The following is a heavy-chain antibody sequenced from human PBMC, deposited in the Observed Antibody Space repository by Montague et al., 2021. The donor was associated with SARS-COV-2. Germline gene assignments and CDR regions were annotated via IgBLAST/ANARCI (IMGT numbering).Heavy chain of an antibody. V-gene: IGHV3-53*01. CDR3: ARDRDYYGMDV. CDR1: GFTVSSNY. CDR2: IYSGGST. J-gene: IGHJ6*02. D-gene: IGHD3-10*01. Sequence: SLRLSCAASGFTVSSNYMSWVRQAPGKGLEWVSVIYSGGSTYYADSVKGRFTISRDNSKNTLYLQMNSLRAEGTAVYYCARDRDYYGMDVWGQGTTVTVSS.